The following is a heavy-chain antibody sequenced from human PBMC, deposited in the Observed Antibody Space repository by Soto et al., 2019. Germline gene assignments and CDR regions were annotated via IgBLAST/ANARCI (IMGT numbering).Heavy chain of an antibody. Sequence: QVQLVQSGAEVKKPGASVKVSCNASGYTLSSYDISWVRQAPGQGLEWMGWISAYNGNRKYAQKFQGRVTMNTDTSTSTAYMELRSLRSDDTAVYYCARDSPPVYYLGPGTLVTVSS. CDR3: ARDSPPVYY. CDR1: GYTLSSYD. V-gene: IGHV1-18*01. CDR2: ISAYNGNR. J-gene: IGHJ4*02.